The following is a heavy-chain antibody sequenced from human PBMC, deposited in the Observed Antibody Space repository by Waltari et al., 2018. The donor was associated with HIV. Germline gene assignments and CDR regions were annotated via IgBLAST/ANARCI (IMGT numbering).Heavy chain of an antibody. V-gene: IGHV1-69*12. CDR3: ASGRYYYDSSGYYCYYYDMDV. CDR2: IIPNLGTA. CDR1: GGTFSSYA. D-gene: IGHD3-22*01. J-gene: IGHJ6*02. Sequence: QVQLVQSGAEVKKPGSSVKVSCKASGGTFSSYAISWVRQAPGQGLEWMGGIIPNLGTANYAQKLQGRVTITADEATSTAYMELSSLRSEDTAVYYCASGRYYYDSSGYYCYYYDMDVWGQGTTVTVPS.